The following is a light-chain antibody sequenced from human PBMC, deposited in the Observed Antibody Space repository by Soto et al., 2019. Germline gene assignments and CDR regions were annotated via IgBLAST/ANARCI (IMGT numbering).Light chain of an antibody. Sequence: DIQMTQSPSTLSASIGDRVTIACRASQSVSNWLAWYQQKPGKAPKLLIYDASSLESGVPSRFSGSGSGTEYTLTISSLQPEDSATYYCQQYNSFSRTFGQGTKVEIK. J-gene: IGKJ1*01. V-gene: IGKV1-5*01. CDR2: DAS. CDR1: QSVSNW. CDR3: QQYNSFSRT.